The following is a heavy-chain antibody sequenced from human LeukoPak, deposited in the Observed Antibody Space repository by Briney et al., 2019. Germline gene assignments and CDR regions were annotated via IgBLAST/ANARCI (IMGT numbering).Heavy chain of an antibody. CDR3: AKAGRDYYYYMDV. V-gene: IGHV3-9*01. CDR1: GFTFDDYA. J-gene: IGHJ6*03. Sequence: PGGSLRLSCVASGFTFDDYAMHWVRQAPGKGLEWVSGISWNSGSIGYADSVKGRFTISRDNAKNSLYLQMNSLRAEDTALYYCAKAGRDYYYYMDVWGKGTTVTASS. CDR2: ISWNSGSI.